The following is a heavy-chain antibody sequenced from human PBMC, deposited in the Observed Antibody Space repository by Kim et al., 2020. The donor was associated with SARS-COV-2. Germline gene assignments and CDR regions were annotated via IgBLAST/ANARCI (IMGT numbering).Heavy chain of an antibody. CDR2: T. Sequence: TEEAASVKGRFTISRDDSKNSLYLQMTSLRAEDTAVYYCARSREATVDYWGQGTLVTVSS. V-gene: IGHV3-72*01. J-gene: IGHJ4*02. CDR3: ARSREATVDY.